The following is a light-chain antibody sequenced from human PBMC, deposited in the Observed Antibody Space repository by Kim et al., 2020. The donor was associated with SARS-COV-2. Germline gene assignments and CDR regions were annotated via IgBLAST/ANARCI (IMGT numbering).Light chain of an antibody. J-gene: IGKJ5*01. Sequence: DIVMTQSPDSLAVSLGERATINCKSSQSVLYSSNNKNYLAWYQQKPGQPPKLLIYWASTRESGVPDRFSGSGSGTDFTLTISSLQAEDVAVYYCQQYYSTTLTSGQGTRLEIK. CDR3: QQYYSTTLT. V-gene: IGKV4-1*01. CDR2: WAS. CDR1: QSVLYSSNNKNY.